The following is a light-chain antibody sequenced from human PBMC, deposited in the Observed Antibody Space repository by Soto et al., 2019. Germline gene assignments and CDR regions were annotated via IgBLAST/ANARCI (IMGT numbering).Light chain of an antibody. J-gene: IGLJ1*01. CDR3: SSYTTRRTYV. CDR1: SRDIGFYNY. V-gene: IGLV2-14*01. Sequence: QSALTQPASVSGSPGQSLTISCTGTSRDIGFYNYVSWYQQYPGNAPKLIIFEVSNRPSGVSDRFSASKSGNTASLTISGLLPEDGADYYCSSYTTRRTYVFGSGTKLTVL. CDR2: EVS.